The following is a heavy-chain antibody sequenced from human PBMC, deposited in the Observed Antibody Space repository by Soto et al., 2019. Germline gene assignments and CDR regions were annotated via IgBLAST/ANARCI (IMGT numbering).Heavy chain of an antibody. CDR2: IKQDGSET. CDR3: ARDFATDCSGSTCYPYGY. V-gene: IGHV3-7*03. Sequence: GGSLRLSCADSGITFDAFWMSWVRQSPGKGLEWVANIKQDGSETYYVESVNGLFTISRDNANNSLFLQMNTLRTEYTAVYYCARDFATDCSGSTCYPYGYWGQGALVTVSS. J-gene: IGHJ1*01. D-gene: IGHD2-15*01. CDR1: GITFDAFW.